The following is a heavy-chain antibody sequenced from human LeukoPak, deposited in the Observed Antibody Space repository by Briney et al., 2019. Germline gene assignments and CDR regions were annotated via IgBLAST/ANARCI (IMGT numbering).Heavy chain of an antibody. D-gene: IGHD5-18*01. J-gene: IGHJ4*02. V-gene: IGHV1-69*05. CDR2: IIPIFGTA. Sequence: SVKVSCKASGGTFSSYAISWVRQAPGQGLEWMGGIIPIFGTANYAQKFQGRVTITTDESTSTAYMEPSSLRSEDTAVYYCARAVGAYSYGTRYYFDYWGQGTLVTVSS. CDR1: GGTFSSYA. CDR3: ARAVGAYSYGTRYYFDY.